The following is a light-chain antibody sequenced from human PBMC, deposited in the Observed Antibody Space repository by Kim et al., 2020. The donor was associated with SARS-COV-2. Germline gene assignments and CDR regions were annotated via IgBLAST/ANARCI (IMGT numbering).Light chain of an antibody. J-gene: IGLJ3*02. Sequence: QSALTQPASVSGSPGQSITISCTGTSSDVGGYNYVSRYQQHPGKAPKLMIYDVNNRPSGVSNRFSGSKSGNTASLTISGLQAEDEADYYCSSYTSSSTGVFGGGTQLTVL. CDR1: SSDVGGYNY. V-gene: IGLV2-14*03. CDR3: SSYTSSSTGV. CDR2: DVN.